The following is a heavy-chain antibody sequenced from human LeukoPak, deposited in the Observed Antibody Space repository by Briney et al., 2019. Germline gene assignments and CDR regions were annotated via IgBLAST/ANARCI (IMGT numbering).Heavy chain of an antibody. J-gene: IGHJ5*02. CDR2: ISSSGSTI. D-gene: IGHD6-13*01. CDR3: ARDRVSSSWYGTNWFDP. V-gene: IGHV3-48*04. Sequence: GGTLGLSCVASGFTFSSSWMNWVRQAPGKGLEWASYISSSGSTIYYADSVKGRFTISRDNAKNSLYLQMNSLRAEDTAVYYCARDRVSSSWYGTNWFDPWGQGTLVTVSS. CDR1: GFTFSSSW.